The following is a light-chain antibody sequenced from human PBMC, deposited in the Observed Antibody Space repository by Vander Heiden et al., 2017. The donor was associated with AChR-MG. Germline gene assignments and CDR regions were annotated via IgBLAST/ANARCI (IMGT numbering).Light chain of an antibody. CDR3: QQDNNWPRT. CDR1: QNVHNN. CDR2: GAT. J-gene: IGKJ1*01. V-gene: IGKV3D-15*01. Sequence: EIVMTQSPPTLSVSPGERATLSCRASQNVHNNLAWYQQKPGQAPSLLVYGATTRATGIPARFSGSGSGTEFTLTISSRQSEDFAIYYCQQDNNWPRTFGQGTQVEI.